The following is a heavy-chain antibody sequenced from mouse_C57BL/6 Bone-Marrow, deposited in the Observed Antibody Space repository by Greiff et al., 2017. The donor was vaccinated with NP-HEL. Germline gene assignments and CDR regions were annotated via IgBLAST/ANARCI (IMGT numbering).Heavy chain of an antibody. CDR3: AKYYGSSPWYFDV. J-gene: IGHJ1*03. D-gene: IGHD1-1*01. Sequence: VQLQQSVAELVRPGASVKLSCTASGFNIKNTYMHWVKQRPEQGLEWIGRIDPANGNTKYAPKFQGRATITADTSSNTAYLQLSSLTSEDTAIYYCAKYYGSSPWYFDVWGTGTTVTVSS. CDR1: GFNIKNTY. V-gene: IGHV14-3*01. CDR2: IDPANGNT.